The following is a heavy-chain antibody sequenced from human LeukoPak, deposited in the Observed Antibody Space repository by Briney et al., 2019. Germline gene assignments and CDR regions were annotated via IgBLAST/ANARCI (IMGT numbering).Heavy chain of an antibody. V-gene: IGHV1-18*01. CDR3: ARERDYDYVWGSYRFDY. CDR2: ISAYNGNT. D-gene: IGHD3-16*02. Sequence: ASVKVSCKASGYTFTSYGISWVRQAPGQGLEWMGWISAYNGNTNYAQKLQGRVTMTTDTSTSTAYMELRSLRSDDTAVYYCARERDYDYVWGSYRFDYWGQGTLVTVSS. J-gene: IGHJ4*02. CDR1: GYTFTSYG.